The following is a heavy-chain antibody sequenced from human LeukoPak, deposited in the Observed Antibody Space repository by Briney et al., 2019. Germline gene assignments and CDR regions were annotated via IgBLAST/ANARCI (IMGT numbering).Heavy chain of an antibody. Sequence: SVKVSCKASGGTFSSYAISLVRQAPGQGLEWMGGIIPIFGTANYAQKFQGRVTITADESTSTAYMELSSLRSEDTAVYYCASQSYCGGDCYLSAFDIWGQGTMVTVSS. V-gene: IGHV1-69*13. J-gene: IGHJ3*02. CDR1: GGTFSSYA. CDR2: IIPIFGTA. D-gene: IGHD2-21*01. CDR3: ASQSYCGGDCYLSAFDI.